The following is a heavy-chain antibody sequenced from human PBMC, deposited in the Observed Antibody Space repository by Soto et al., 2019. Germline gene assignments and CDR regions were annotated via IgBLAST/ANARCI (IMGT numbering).Heavy chain of an antibody. CDR3: ARIRRPPYYYYGMDV. CDR1: GFSLSTSGMC. D-gene: IGHD6-25*01. J-gene: IGHJ6*02. CDR2: IDWDDDK. V-gene: IGHV2-70*01. Sequence: ESGPTLVNPTQTLTLTCTFSGFSLSTSGMCVSWIRQPPGKALEWLALIDWDDDKYYSTSLKTRLTISKDTSKNQVVLTMTNMPPVDTATYYCARIRRPPYYYYGMDVWGQGTTVTVSS.